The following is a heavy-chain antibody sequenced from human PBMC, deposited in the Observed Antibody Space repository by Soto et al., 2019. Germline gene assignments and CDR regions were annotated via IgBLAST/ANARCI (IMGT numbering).Heavy chain of an antibody. CDR2: IYHSGST. CDR1: GGSISSGGYS. D-gene: IGHD3-10*01. V-gene: IGHV4-30-2*01. J-gene: IGHJ5*02. Sequence: QLQLQESGSGLVKPSQTLSLTCAVSGGSISSGGYSWSWIRQPPGKGLEWIGYIYHSGSTYYNPSLKSRVTISVDRSKNQFSLKLSSVTAADTAVYYCARGVYYGSGSYYKQIWFDPWGQGTLVTVSS. CDR3: ARGVYYGSGSYYKQIWFDP.